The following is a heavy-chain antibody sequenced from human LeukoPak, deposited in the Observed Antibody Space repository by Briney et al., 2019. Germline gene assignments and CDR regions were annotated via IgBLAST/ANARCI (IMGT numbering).Heavy chain of an antibody. CDR2: MNPNSGNT. CDR1: GYTFTSYD. J-gene: IGHJ6*03. Sequence: ASVKVSCKASGYTFTSYDINWVRQATGQGLEWMGWMNPNSGNTGYAQKFQGRVTMTRNTSISTAYMELSSLRSEDTAVYYCAKRTCSTSCYRGYYYYYMDVWGKGTTVTVSS. CDR3: AKRTCSTSCYRGYYYYYMDV. V-gene: IGHV1-8*01. D-gene: IGHD2-2*02.